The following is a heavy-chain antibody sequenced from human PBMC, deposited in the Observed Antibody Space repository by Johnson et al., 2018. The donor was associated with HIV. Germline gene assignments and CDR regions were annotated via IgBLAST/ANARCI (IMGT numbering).Heavy chain of an antibody. V-gene: IGHV3-13*01. CDR1: GFTFSSYD. Sequence: VQLVESGGGLVQPGGSLRLSCAASGFTFSSYDMHWVRQATGKGLEWVSAIGTAGDTYYPGSVKGRFTISRENVKNSLYLQMNSLRAEDTAVYYCARGGLTYYYDSSGYPDAFDIWGQGTMVTVSS. D-gene: IGHD3-22*01. J-gene: IGHJ3*02. CDR2: IGTAGDT. CDR3: ARGGLTYYYDSSGYPDAFDI.